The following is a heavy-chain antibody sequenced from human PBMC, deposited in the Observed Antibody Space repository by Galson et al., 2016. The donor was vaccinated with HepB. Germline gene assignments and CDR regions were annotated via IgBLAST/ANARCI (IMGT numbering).Heavy chain of an antibody. CDR2: IYYTGST. CDR1: GGSVTSDICY. V-gene: IGHV4-61*01. CDR3: AREMGRAAAGNNWFDP. J-gene: IGHJ5*02. Sequence: SETLSLTCSVSGGSVTSDICYWSWIRWSPGKGLEWIGYIYYTGSTNYNPSFSSRVTISVDTSKNQFSLRLTSVTAADTAVYYCAREMGRAAAGNNWFDPWGQGTLVTVPS. D-gene: IGHD6-13*01.